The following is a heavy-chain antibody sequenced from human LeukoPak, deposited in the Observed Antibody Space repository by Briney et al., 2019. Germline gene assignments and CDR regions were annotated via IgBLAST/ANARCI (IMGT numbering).Heavy chain of an antibody. CDR2: IDYSGST. Sequence: SQTLSLTCTVGGGSINSDDYYWSWIRQSPGKGLEWIGHIDYSGSTSYNPSLKSRVSISLDTSKNQFSLRLSSMTAADTAVYYCARDRWFGEYNWFDPRGQGILVTVSS. J-gene: IGHJ5*02. D-gene: IGHD3-10*01. V-gene: IGHV4-30-4*01. CDR1: GGSINSDDYY. CDR3: ARDRWFGEYNWFDP.